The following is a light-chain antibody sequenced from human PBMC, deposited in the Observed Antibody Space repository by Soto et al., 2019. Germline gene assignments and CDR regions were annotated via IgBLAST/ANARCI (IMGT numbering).Light chain of an antibody. V-gene: IGKV1-27*01. CDR2: AAS. Sequence: DIQMTQSPSSLSASVGDRVTITCRASQGISSYLAWYQQKPGKVPKVLIYAASTLQSGVPSRFSGSGSGTDFTLTINSLQPEDFATYYCQQSYSSPMTFGQGTRLEI. J-gene: IGKJ5*01. CDR1: QGISSY. CDR3: QQSYSSPMT.